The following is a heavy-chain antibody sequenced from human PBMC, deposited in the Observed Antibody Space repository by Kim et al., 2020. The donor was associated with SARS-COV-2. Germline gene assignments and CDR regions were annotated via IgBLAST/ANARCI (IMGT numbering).Heavy chain of an antibody. CDR1: GGSISSGSYY. D-gene: IGHD6-13*01. CDR2: IYTSGST. Sequence: SETLSLTCTVSGGSISSGSYYWSWIRQPAGKGLEWIGRIYTSGSTNYNPSLKSRITRSVDTSTDQFSLNQCSVTAADTAVYYCARESPLVDMWQQLVSFFDYWGQGTLVTVSS. J-gene: IGHJ4*02. V-gene: IGHV4-61*02. CDR3: ARESPLVDMWQQLVSFFDY.